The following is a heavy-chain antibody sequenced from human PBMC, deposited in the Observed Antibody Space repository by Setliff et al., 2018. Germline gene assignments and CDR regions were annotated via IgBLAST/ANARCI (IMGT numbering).Heavy chain of an antibody. CDR3: ATGRGSYEGLDY. V-gene: IGHV1-24*01. D-gene: IGHD1-26*01. CDR1: GYTLTELS. J-gene: IGHJ4*02. CDR2: FDPEDGET. Sequence: ASVKVSCKVSGYTLTELSRHWVRQASGKGLEWMGGFDPEDGETIYAQKFQGRVTMTEDTSTDTAYMELSSLRSEDTAVYYCATGRGSYEGLDYWGQGTLVTVSS.